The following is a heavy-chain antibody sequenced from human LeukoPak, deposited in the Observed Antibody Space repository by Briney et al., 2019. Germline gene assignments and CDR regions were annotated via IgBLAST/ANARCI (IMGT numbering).Heavy chain of an antibody. J-gene: IGHJ4*02. D-gene: IGHD1-1*01. V-gene: IGHV3-30*18. CDR1: GFTFSSYG. Sequence: GGSLRLSCAASGFTFSSYGMHWVRQAPGKGLEWVAVISYDGSNKYYADSVKGRFTISRDNSKNTLYLQMNSLRAEDTAVYYCVKDSGTGGLDYWGQGTLVTVSS. CDR2: ISYDGSNK. CDR3: VKDSGTGGLDY.